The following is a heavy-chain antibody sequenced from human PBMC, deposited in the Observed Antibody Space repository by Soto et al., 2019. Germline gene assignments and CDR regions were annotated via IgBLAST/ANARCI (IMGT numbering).Heavy chain of an antibody. CDR3: VRDQNGLMFDL. Sequence: QVQLQESGPGLVETSQTLSLTCTVSGVSLTNGRFYWTWIRQHPVRGLEWIGYIYYNGNTYYNPSLKSRATISRDTSKSQFFLRVTALTAADTAVYFCVRDQNGLMFDLWGQGTQVLVSS. D-gene: IGHD1-1*01. J-gene: IGHJ5*02. V-gene: IGHV4-31*02. CDR2: IYYNGNT. CDR1: GVSLTNGRFY.